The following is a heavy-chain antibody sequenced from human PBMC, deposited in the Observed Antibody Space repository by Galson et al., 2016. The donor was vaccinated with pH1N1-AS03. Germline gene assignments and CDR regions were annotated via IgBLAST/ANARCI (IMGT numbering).Heavy chain of an antibody. Sequence: SLRLSCAASGFTFSRYWMHWVRQAPGKGLVWVSHINEDGSTTRYADSVKGRFTISRDNSESTLYLQMNSLGDDDTAVYYCARDQGGGDDYWGQGTLVTVTS. D-gene: IGHD3-10*01. J-gene: IGHJ4*02. CDR3: ARDQGGGDDY. V-gene: IGHV3-74*01. CDR1: GFTFSRYW. CDR2: INEDGSTT.